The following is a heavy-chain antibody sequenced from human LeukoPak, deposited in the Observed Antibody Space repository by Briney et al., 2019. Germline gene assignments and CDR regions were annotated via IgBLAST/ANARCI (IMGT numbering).Heavy chain of an antibody. CDR3: ATTVGAYYFDY. V-gene: IGHV1-18*01. D-gene: IGHD1-26*01. CDR2: ISAYNGNT. J-gene: IGHJ4*02. CDR1: GYTFTSYG. Sequence: RASVKVSCKASGYTFTSYGISWVRQAPGQGLEWMGWISAYNGNTNYAQKFQGRVTMTRDTSISTAYMELSRLRSDDTAVYYCATTVGAYYFDYWGQGTLVTVSS.